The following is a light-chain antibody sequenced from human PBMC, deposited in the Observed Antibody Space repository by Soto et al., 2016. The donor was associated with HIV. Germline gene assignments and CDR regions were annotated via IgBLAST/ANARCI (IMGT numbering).Light chain of an antibody. CDR2: QIS. CDR3: MQATQFPIT. V-gene: IGKV2-24*01. CDR1: QSLVHGDGNTY. Sequence: DIVMTQTPLSSPVTLGQPASISCRSSQSLVHGDGNTYLSWLQQRPGQPPRLLIYQISNRFSGVPDRFSGSGAGTDFTLRISRVEAEDVGVYYCMQATQFPITFGPGTKVDIK. J-gene: IGKJ3*01.